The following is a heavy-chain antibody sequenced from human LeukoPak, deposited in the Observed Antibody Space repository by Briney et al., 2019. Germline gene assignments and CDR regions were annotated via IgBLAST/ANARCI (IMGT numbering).Heavy chain of an antibody. D-gene: IGHD7-27*01. CDR1: GFTFSSYW. CDR3: AREGLGTSLYMDV. J-gene: IGHJ6*03. CDR2: IKQDGSEK. Sequence: GGSLRLSCAASGFTFSSYWMSWVRQAPGKGLEWVANIKQDGSEKYYVDSVKGRFTISRDNAKNSLYLQMNSLRAEDTAVYYCAREGLGTSLYMDVWGKGTTVTVSS. V-gene: IGHV3-7*01.